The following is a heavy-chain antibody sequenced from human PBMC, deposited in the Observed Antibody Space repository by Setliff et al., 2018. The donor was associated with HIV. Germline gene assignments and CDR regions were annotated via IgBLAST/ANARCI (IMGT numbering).Heavy chain of an antibody. CDR2: IIPIFETT. D-gene: IGHD3-10*01. Sequence: SVKVSCKASGGTFGSYAISWVRQAPGQGLEWLGGIIPIFETTNYAQKFQGRVTITADKSTSTIYMELSRLRSDDTAVYYCARGQGVHFWVNDAFDIWGQGTMVTVSS. CDR1: GGTFGSYA. CDR3: ARGQGVHFWVNDAFDI. J-gene: IGHJ3*02. V-gene: IGHV1-69*06.